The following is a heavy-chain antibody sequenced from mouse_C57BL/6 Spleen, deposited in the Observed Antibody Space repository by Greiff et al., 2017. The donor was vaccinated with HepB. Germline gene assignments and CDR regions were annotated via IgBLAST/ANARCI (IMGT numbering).Heavy chain of an antibody. J-gene: IGHJ3*01. CDR3: ARSWLTGTY. CDR2: INPSNGGT. D-gene: IGHD4-1*01. Sequence: QVQLQQPGPELVKPGASVKLSCKASGYTFTSYWMHGVKQRPGQGLEWIGNINPSNGGTNYNEKVKSKATLTVDNASRTAYIQLSSLASEDSAVYYCARSWLTGTYWGQGTLVTVAA. CDR1: GYTFTSYW. V-gene: IGHV1-53*01.